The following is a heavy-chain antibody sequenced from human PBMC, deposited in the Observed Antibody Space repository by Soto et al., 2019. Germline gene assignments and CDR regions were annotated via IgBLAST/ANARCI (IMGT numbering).Heavy chain of an antibody. V-gene: IGHV4-4*02. Sequence: QVQLQESGPGLVKPSETLSLTCAVYGGSISSNKWWSWVRQPPGKGLVWIGEIYHSGSTNYNPSLKSRVTISLDKYKNQFSLKLTSVTAADSAVYYCARDDHIVVVPTSLGAMDVWGQGTTVTVSS. CDR2: IYHSGST. CDR1: GGSISSNKW. CDR3: ARDDHIVVVPTSLGAMDV. J-gene: IGHJ6*02. D-gene: IGHD2-2*01.